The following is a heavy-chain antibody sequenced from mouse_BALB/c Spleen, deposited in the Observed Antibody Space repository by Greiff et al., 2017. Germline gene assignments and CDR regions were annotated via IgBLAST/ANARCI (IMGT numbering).Heavy chain of an antibody. D-gene: IGHD2-1*01. V-gene: IGHV1S29*02. CDR3: ARGGAIYDAMDY. J-gene: IGHJ3*01. CDR1: GYTFTDYN. CDR2: IYPYNGGT. Sequence: EVQLQQSGPELVKPGASVKISCKASGYTFTDYNMHWVKQSHGKSLEWIGYIYPYNGGTGYNQKFKSKATLTVDNSSSTAYMELRSLTSEDSAVYYCARGGAIYDAMDYWGQGTLVTVSA.